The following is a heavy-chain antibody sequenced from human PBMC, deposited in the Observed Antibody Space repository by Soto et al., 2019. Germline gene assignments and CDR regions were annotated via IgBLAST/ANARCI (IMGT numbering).Heavy chain of an antibody. CDR3: ARVHPDGDDPRRRGSLDY. J-gene: IGHJ4*02. CDR1: WGSIRSVGCY. CDR2: IYYSGST. V-gene: IGHV4-31*02. D-gene: IGHD1-1*01. Sequence: SQPLPVRWTVLWGSIRSVGCYRSCNRQHPGKGLEWIGYIYYSGSTYYNPSLKSRVTISVDTSKNQFSLKPSSVTAADTAVYYCARVHPDGDDPRRRGSLDYWRQGTLVTVSS.